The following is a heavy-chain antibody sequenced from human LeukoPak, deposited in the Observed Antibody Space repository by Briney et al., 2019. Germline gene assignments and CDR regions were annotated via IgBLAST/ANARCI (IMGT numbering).Heavy chain of an antibody. CDR2: FYISGST. J-gene: IGHJ4*02. V-gene: IGHV4-4*07. CDR3: ARDFLLQSEGLFDY. CDR1: GGSISSYY. Sequence: PSETLSLTCTVSGGSISSYYWSWIRQPAGKGLEWFGRFYISGSTNYNPSLKSRVTMSVDTSKNQFSLRLNSVTAADTAVYYCARDFLLQSEGLFDYWGQGTLVTVSS. D-gene: IGHD4-11*01.